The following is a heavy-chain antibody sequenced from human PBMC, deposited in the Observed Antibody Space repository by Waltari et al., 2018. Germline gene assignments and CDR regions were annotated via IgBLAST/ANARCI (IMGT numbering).Heavy chain of an antibody. CDR1: GGSFSGYY. Sequence: QVQLQQWGAGLLKPSETLSLTCAVYGGSFSGYYWSWIRQPPGKGLEWIGEINHSGSTNYNPSLKSRVTISVDTSKNQCSLKLGSVTAADTAVYYCAREGPKRDSLLGYWGQGTLVTVSS. D-gene: IGHD2-15*01. CDR2: INHSGST. J-gene: IGHJ4*02. CDR3: AREGPKRDSLLGY. V-gene: IGHV4-34*01.